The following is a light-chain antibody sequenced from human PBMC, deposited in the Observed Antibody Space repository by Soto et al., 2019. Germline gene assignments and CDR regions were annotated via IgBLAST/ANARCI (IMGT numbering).Light chain of an antibody. Sequence: QSALTQPASVSGSPGQSITISCTGTSSDVGRYNLVSWYQQHPGKAPKLMIYEVSKRPSGVSNRFSGSKSGNTASLTISGLQAEDEADYYCCSYAGSVVFGGGTQLTV. CDR3: CSYAGSVV. CDR1: SSDVGRYNL. V-gene: IGLV2-23*02. J-gene: IGLJ2*01. CDR2: EVS.